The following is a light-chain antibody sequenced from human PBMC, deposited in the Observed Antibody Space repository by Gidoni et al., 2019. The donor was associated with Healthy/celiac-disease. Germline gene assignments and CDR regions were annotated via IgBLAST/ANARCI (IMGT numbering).Light chain of an antibody. Sequence: DIQMTQSPSSLSASVGDRVTITCRASQDISNYLNWYQQKTGKAPKLLIYDASNLETGVPSRFSGSGSGTDFSFTIISLQPEDIATYYCQQYDNLPRTFGQGTKLEIK. CDR1: QDISNY. CDR3: QQYDNLPRT. J-gene: IGKJ2*01. CDR2: DAS. V-gene: IGKV1-33*01.